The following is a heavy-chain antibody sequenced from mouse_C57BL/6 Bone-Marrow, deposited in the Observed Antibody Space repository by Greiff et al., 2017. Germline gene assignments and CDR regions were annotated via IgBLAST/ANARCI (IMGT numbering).Heavy chain of an antibody. J-gene: IGHJ3*01. Sequence: QVQLKQPGAELVKPGASVKMSCKASGYTFTSYWITWVKQRPGQGLEWIGDIYPGSGSTNYNEKFKSKATLTVDTSSSTAYMQLSSLTSEDSAVYYCACNWDGRAWFAYWGQGTLVTVSA. CDR3: ACNWDGRAWFAY. CDR2: IYPGSGST. CDR1: GYTFTSYW. V-gene: IGHV1-55*01. D-gene: IGHD4-1*01.